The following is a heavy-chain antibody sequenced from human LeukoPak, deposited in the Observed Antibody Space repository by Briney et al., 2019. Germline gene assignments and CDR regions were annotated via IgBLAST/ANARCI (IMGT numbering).Heavy chain of an antibody. CDR2: INPSGGST. CDR3: ARVSVQDDSSGYYDAFDI. V-gene: IGHV1-46*01. D-gene: IGHD3-22*01. Sequence: ASVKVSCKASGYTFTSYDINWVRQAPGQGLEWMGIINPSGGSTSYAQKFQSRVTMTRDTSTSTVYMELSSLRSEDTAVYYCARVSVQDDSSGYYDAFDIWGQGTMVTVSS. CDR1: GYTFTSYD. J-gene: IGHJ3*02.